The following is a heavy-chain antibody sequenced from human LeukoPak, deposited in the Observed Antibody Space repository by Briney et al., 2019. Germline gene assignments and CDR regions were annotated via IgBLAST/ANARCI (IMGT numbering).Heavy chain of an antibody. V-gene: IGHV3-66*01. CDR3: ASEGVAVAGNAFDI. CDR2: IYSGGST. Sequence: TGGSLRLSCVVSGFTVSSNYMSWVRQAPGKGLEWVSVIYSGGSTYYADSVKGRFTISRDNSKNTLYLQMNSLRAEDTAVYYCASEGVAVAGNAFDIWGQGTMVTVSS. J-gene: IGHJ3*02. D-gene: IGHD6-19*01. CDR1: GFTVSSNY.